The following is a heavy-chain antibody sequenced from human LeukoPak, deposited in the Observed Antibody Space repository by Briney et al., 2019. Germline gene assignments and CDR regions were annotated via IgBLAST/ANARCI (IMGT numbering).Heavy chain of an antibody. Sequence: GGSLRLSCAASGFTFSSYWMSWVRQAPGKGLEWVANIKQDGSEKYYVDSVKGRFTISRDNAKNSLYLQMNSLRAEDTAVYYCASGTQNYDFWSGYFLGVFDYWGQGTLLTVSS. CDR1: GFTFSSYW. V-gene: IGHV3-7*01. D-gene: IGHD3-3*01. CDR3: ASGTQNYDFWSGYFLGVFDY. J-gene: IGHJ4*02. CDR2: IKQDGSEK.